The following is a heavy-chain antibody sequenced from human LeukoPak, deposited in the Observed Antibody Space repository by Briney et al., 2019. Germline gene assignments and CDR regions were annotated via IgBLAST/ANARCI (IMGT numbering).Heavy chain of an antibody. Sequence: PVRSLRLSCAASVFTFSRYAMGWVPRAPGKGREWVSAISGGGSSTYYADVVKGRFTISRDNSKNTLYLQMNSLRAEDTAVYYCANPVRGVVLYWGQGTLVTVSS. V-gene: IGHV3-23*01. CDR3: ANPVRGVVLY. J-gene: IGHJ4*02. CDR2: ISGGGSST. D-gene: IGHD3-10*01. CDR1: VFTFSRYA.